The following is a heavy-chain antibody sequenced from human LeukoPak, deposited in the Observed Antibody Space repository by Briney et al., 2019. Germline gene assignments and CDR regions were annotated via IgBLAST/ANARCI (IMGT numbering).Heavy chain of an antibody. J-gene: IGHJ2*01. CDR2: ISSSSSTI. CDR3: AKDYGDYGRYWYFDL. CDR1: GFTFSSYS. V-gene: IGHV3-48*01. D-gene: IGHD4-17*01. Sequence: GGSLRLSCAASGFTFSSYSMNWVRQAPGKGLEWVSYISSSSSTIYYADSVKGRFTISRDNAKNSLYLQMNSLRAEDTAVYYCAKDYGDYGRYWYFDLWGRGTLVTVSS.